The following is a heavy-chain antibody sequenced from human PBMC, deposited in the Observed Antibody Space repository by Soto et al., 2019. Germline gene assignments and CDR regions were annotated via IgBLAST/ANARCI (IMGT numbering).Heavy chain of an antibody. J-gene: IGHJ6*02. CDR1: GYSFTSYW. D-gene: IGHD3-10*01. CDR2: IDPSDSYT. V-gene: IGHV5-10-1*01. CDR3: ARLLIFYGSKYGMDV. Sequence: GESLKISCKGSGYSFTSYWISWVRQMPGKGLEWMGRIDPSDSYTNYSPSFQGHVTISADKSISTAYLQWSSLKASDTAMYYCARLLIFYGSKYGMDVWGQGTTVTVSS.